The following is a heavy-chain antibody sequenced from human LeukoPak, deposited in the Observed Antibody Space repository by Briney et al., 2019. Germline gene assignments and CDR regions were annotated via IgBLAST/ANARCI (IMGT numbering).Heavy chain of an antibody. J-gene: IGHJ4*02. CDR2: ILGSGSSI. Sequence: PGGSLRLSCAASGFSFGGYAMNWVRQAPGKGLEWVSSILGSGSSIYYADSVEGRFTISRDNSKNTLYLQMNSLRAEDTAIYYCAKRYCGSTSCPSPFYFFDYWGQGTLVTVSS. V-gene: IGHV3-23*01. CDR3: AKRYCGSTSCPSPFYFFDY. CDR1: GFSFGGYA. D-gene: IGHD2-2*01.